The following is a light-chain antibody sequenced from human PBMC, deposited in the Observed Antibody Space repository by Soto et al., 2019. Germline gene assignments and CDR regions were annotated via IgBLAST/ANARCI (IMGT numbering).Light chain of an antibody. Sequence: EIVLTQSPATLSLSPGERATLSCRARQSVSKYLAWYQQKPGQAPRLLIHDASNRATGIPARFSGSGSGTAFTLTSSSLEHEDFGVYYCQQRSNWSQITFGGGTKVEIK. J-gene: IGKJ4*01. CDR3: QQRSNWSQIT. CDR1: QSVSKY. V-gene: IGKV3-11*01. CDR2: DAS.